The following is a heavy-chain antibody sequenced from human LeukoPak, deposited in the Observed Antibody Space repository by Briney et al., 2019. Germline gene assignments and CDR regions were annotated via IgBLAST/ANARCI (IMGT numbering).Heavy chain of an antibody. Sequence: GGSLRLSCAASGFTFSSYSMNWVRQAPGKGLEWGSSISSSSSYIYYADSVKGRCTISRDNAKNSLYLQMNSLRAEDTPVYYCARGVGVVVPAAQGFDYWGQGTLVTVSS. D-gene: IGHD2-2*01. CDR1: GFTFSSYS. CDR3: ARGVGVVVPAAQGFDY. V-gene: IGHV3-21*01. J-gene: IGHJ4*02. CDR2: ISSSSSYI.